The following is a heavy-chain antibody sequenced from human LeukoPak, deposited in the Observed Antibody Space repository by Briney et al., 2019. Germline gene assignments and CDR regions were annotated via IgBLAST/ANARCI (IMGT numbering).Heavy chain of an antibody. J-gene: IGHJ4*02. Sequence: GGSLRLSCAASGFTFSSYSMNWVRQAPGKGLEWIPYISSSSSTIYYADSVKGRFTISRDNAKNSLYFQMNSLRDEDTAVYYCARTYSSGWLVDYWGQGTLVTVSS. D-gene: IGHD6-19*01. CDR3: ARTYSSGWLVDY. V-gene: IGHV3-48*02. CDR1: GFTFSSYS. CDR2: ISSSSSTI.